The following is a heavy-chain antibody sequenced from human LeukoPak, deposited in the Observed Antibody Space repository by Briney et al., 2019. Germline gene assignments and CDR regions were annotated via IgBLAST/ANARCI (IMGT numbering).Heavy chain of an antibody. Sequence: SETLSLTCTVSGGSISSSSYYWGWLRQPLGKGLVWIGGIYYSRSTYYNSTIKNRVTISVDTSKNQFSLKLSSVTAADTAVYYCARVGVPAATYKAFDIWGQGTMVTVSS. J-gene: IGHJ3*02. CDR2: IYYSRST. D-gene: IGHD2-2*01. CDR1: GGSISSSSYY. CDR3: ARVGVPAATYKAFDI. V-gene: IGHV4-39*01.